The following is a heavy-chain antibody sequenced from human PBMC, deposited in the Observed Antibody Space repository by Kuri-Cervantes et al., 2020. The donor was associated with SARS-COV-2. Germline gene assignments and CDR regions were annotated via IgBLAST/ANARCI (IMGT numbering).Heavy chain of an antibody. CDR3: AREVCVGIAAAGKACYYYYGMDV. CDR1: GGSFSGYY. J-gene: IGHJ6*02. D-gene: IGHD6-13*01. V-gene: IGHV4-34*01. Sequence: GSLRLSCAVYGGSFSGYYWSWIRQPPGKGLEWIGEINHSGSTNYNPSLKSRVTISVDTSKNQFSLKLSSVTTADTAVYYCAREVCVGIAAAGKACYYYYGMDVWGQGTTVTVSS. CDR2: INHSGST.